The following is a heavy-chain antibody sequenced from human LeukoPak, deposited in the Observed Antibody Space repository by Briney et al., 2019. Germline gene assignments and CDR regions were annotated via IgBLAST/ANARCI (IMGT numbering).Heavy chain of an antibody. Sequence: PGGSLRLSCAASGFTVSSNFLSWVRQAPGKGLEWVGRSRNKAKSYTTEYAASVKGRFTISRDGSKNSLYLQMNSLKIEDTAVYYCARDREPYCSSTSCYTSDWGQGTLVTVSS. V-gene: IGHV3-72*01. CDR1: GFTVSSNF. CDR2: SRNKAKSYTT. D-gene: IGHD2-2*02. CDR3: ARDREPYCSSTSCYTSD. J-gene: IGHJ4*02.